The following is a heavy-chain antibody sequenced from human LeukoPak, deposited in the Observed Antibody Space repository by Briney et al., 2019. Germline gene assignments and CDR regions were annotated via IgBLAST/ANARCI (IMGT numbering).Heavy chain of an antibody. CDR2: INPNSGGT. D-gene: IGHD2-2*01. CDR1: GYTFTGYY. J-gene: IGHJ3*02. V-gene: IGHV1-2*06. CDR3: ARGGAPRVAPAAMTRTDAFDI. Sequence: ASVKVSCKASGYTFTGYYMRWVRQAPGQGLEWMGRINPNSGGTNSAQKFQGRVTMTRDTSISTAYMELSRLRSDDTAVYYCARGGAPRVAPAAMTRTDAFDIWGQGTMVTVSS.